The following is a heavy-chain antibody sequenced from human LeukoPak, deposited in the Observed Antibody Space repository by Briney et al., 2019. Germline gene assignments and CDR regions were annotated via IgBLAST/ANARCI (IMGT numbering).Heavy chain of an antibody. Sequence: GGSLRLSCAASGFTFSTYGMHWVRQAPGKGLEWVAFIRYDGTKKSYADSVRGRFTISRDNSKNTLYLQMNSLRVEDTAVYYCAKGHYGSGSYYISGDYFDYWGQGTLVTVSS. V-gene: IGHV3-30*02. CDR1: GFTFSTYG. D-gene: IGHD3-10*01. CDR3: AKGHYGSGSYYISGDYFDY. J-gene: IGHJ4*02. CDR2: IRYDGTKK.